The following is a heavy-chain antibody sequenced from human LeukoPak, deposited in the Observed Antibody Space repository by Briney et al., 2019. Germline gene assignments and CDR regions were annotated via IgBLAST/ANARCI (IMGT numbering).Heavy chain of an antibody. CDR2: INHSGST. V-gene: IGHV4-34*01. CDR3: ARGRDDFWSGYYSGPCYFDY. D-gene: IGHD3-3*01. CDR1: GGSVSGYY. J-gene: IGHJ4*02. Sequence: SETLSLTCAVYGGSVSGYYWSWIRQAPGKGLEWIGEINHSGSTNYNPSLKSRVTISVDTSKNQFSLKLSSVTAADTAVYYCARGRDDFWSGYYSGPCYFDYWGQGTLVTVSS.